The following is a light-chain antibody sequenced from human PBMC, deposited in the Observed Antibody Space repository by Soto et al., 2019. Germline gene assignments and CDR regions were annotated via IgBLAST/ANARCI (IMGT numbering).Light chain of an antibody. CDR3: QQHYSSPT. J-gene: IGKJ1*01. CDR1: QSVLYSSNNKNY. V-gene: IGKV4-1*01. CDR2: WAS. Sequence: DIVMTQSPDSLAVSLGERATINCKSSQSVLYSSNNKNYLAWYQQKPGQPPKLLISWASTRESGVPDRFTGSGSGTDFTHTISSLQAEDVAVYYCQQHYSSPTFGQGTKVEIK.